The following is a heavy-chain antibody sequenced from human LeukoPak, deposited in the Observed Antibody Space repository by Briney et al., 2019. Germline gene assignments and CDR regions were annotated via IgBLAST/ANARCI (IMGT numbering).Heavy chain of an antibody. CDR1: GFSFSSYS. D-gene: IGHD3-10*01. J-gene: IGHJ3*02. CDR3: ARGLLYYATDAFDI. Sequence: GGSLRLSCAAPGFSFSSYSMNWVRQAPGKGLEWVSSISSSGNYIYYADSVKGRFTISRDSAQNSLYLQTDSLRAEDTAVYYCARGLLYYATDAFDIWGQGTMVTVSS. V-gene: IGHV3-21*01. CDR2: ISSSGNYI.